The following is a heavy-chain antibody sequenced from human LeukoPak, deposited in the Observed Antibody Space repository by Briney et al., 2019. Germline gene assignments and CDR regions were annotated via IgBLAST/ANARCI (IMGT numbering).Heavy chain of an antibody. V-gene: IGHV4-59*01. D-gene: IGHD3-3*01. Sequence: SETLSLTCTVSGGSISTYYWSWVRQPPGKGLEWIGCIYYSGSTNYNPSLKSRVTISVDASKNQFSLNLNSVSAADTAIYYCARQPVNYDSWFDPWGQGTLVTVSS. CDR2: IYYSGST. CDR1: GGSISTYY. CDR3: ARQPVNYDSWFDP. J-gene: IGHJ5*02.